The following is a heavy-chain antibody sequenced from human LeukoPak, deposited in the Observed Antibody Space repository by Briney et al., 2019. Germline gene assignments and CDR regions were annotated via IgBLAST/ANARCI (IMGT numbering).Heavy chain of an antibody. J-gene: IGHJ4*02. D-gene: IGHD3-16*01. V-gene: IGHV4-34*01. CDR1: GGSFSGYY. Sequence: PTETLSLTCAVYGGSFSGYYWSWIRQPPGKGLEWIGEINHSGSTNYNPSLKSRVTISVDTSKNQFSLKLSSVTAADTAAYYCARLSRGRANDYWGQGTLVTVSS. CDR3: ARLSRGRANDY. CDR2: INHSGST.